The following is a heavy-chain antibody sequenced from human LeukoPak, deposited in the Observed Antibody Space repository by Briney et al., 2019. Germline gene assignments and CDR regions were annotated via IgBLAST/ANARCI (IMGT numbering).Heavy chain of an antibody. J-gene: IGHJ6*03. CDR2: ISGSGGST. V-gene: IGHV3-23*01. D-gene: IGHD5-18*01. CDR3: ARDYSYGRVYYYYYYMDV. Sequence: GGSLSLSCAASGFTFSSYGMSWVRQAPGKGLEWVSAISGSGGSTYYADSVKGRFTISRDNSKNTLYLQMNSLRAEDTAVYYCARDYSYGRVYYYYYYMDVWGKGTTVTVSS. CDR1: GFTFSSYG.